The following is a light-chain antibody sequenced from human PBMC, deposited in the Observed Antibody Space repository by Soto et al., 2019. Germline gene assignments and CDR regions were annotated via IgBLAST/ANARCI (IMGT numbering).Light chain of an antibody. CDR1: KLGDKY. CDR2: QDT. V-gene: IGLV3-1*01. CDR3: QAWDRITI. J-gene: IGLJ2*01. Sequence: SYELTQPPSVSVSPGQSASITCSGDKLGDKYVSWYQQRPGQPPVLVLHQDTKRPSGIPERFSGSNSGNTATLTISGTQAMDEADYYCQAWDRITIFGGGTQLTVL.